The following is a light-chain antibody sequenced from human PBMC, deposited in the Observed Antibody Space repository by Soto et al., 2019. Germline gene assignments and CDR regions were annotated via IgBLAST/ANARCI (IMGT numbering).Light chain of an antibody. V-gene: IGKV3-11*01. CDR1: QNVDKF. CDR2: DSS. Sequence: EIELTQSPATLSLSPGETATLSCRASQNVDKFLAWYQQRPGQPPRLLIFDSSNRATGVPVRFSGSGSGTVFTLTIGSLEPEDSAVYYCQQRKNWTPITFGQGTRLEIK. CDR3: QQRKNWTPIT. J-gene: IGKJ5*01.